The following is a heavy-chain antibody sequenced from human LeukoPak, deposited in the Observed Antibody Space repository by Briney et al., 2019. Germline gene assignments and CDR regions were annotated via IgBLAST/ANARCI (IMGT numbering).Heavy chain of an antibody. Sequence: ASVKVSCKASGYTFTSYYMHWVRQAPGQGLEWMGIINPSGGSTSYAQKFQGRVTMTRDTSISTAYMELSRLRSDDTAVYYCARDHCSSTSCYPFDYWGQGTLVTVSS. CDR3: ARDHCSSTSCYPFDY. CDR2: INPSGGST. D-gene: IGHD2-2*01. J-gene: IGHJ4*02. V-gene: IGHV1-46*01. CDR1: GYTFTSYY.